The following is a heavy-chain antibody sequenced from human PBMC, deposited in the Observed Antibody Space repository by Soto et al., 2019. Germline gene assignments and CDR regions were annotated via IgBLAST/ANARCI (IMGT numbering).Heavy chain of an antibody. Sequence: ASVKVSCKASGGTFSSYTISRVRQAPGQGLEWMGRIIPILGIANYAQKFQGRVTITADKSTSTAYMELSSLRSEDTAVYYCAREGPTEYCSSTSCSLYYFDYWGQGTLVTVSS. J-gene: IGHJ4*02. CDR1: GGTFSSYT. D-gene: IGHD2-2*01. CDR3: AREGPTEYCSSTSCSLYYFDY. CDR2: IIPILGIA. V-gene: IGHV1-69*04.